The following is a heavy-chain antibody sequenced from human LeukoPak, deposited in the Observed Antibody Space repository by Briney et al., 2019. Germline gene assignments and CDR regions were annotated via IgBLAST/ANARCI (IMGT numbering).Heavy chain of an antibody. D-gene: IGHD4-23*01. Sequence: ASVKVSCKASGYTFTGYYMHWVRQAPGKGLEWMGGFDPEDGETIYAQKFQGRVTMTEDTSTDTAYMELSSLRSEDTAVYYCATDHYYGGTRYWGQGTLVTVSS. CDR3: ATDHYYGGTRY. CDR1: GYTFTGYY. J-gene: IGHJ4*02. CDR2: FDPEDGET. V-gene: IGHV1-24*01.